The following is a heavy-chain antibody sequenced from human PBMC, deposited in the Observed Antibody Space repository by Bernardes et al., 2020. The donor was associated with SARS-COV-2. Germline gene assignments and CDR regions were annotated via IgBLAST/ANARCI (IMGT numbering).Heavy chain of an antibody. CDR2: ISYSGTT. CDR1: GGSISPHY. D-gene: IGHD3-3*02. V-gene: IGHV4-59*11. Sequence: SETLSLTCAVSGGSISPHYWSWIRQSPGRGLDWIGYISYSGTTNYNPSLRSRVTISLDTSNNQFSLTLRSVTAADTAVYYCARGILYNYYAMDVWGQGTTVTVSS. J-gene: IGHJ6*02. CDR3: ARGILYNYYAMDV.